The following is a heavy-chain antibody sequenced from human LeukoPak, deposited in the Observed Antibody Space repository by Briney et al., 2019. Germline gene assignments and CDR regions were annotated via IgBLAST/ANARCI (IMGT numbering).Heavy chain of an antibody. V-gene: IGHV3-7*03. CDR2: IKTDGSEE. J-gene: IGHJ5*02. CDR3: ARDYTGYFP. D-gene: IGHD3-9*01. CDR1: GFTFSSYW. Sequence: GGSLRLSCEASGFTFSSYWMSWVRQAPGKGLEWVANIKTDGSEEYYVDSVKGRFTISRDNAKNSLYLQMNSLRAEDTAVYYCARDYTGYFPWGQGTLVIVSS.